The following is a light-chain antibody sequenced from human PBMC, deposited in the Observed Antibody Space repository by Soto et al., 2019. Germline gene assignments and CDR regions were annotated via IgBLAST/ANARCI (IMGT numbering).Light chain of an antibody. Sequence: QSALTQPASVSGCPGQSITISCTGTSSDVGAYDFVSWYQQHPDKAPKLMIYEVSNRPSGVSNRFSGSKSVNTATLTISGLHAEDEADYYCSSYTSSSTRVFGTGTKLTVL. J-gene: IGLJ1*01. CDR1: SSDVGAYDF. CDR3: SSYTSSSTRV. CDR2: EVS. V-gene: IGLV2-14*03.